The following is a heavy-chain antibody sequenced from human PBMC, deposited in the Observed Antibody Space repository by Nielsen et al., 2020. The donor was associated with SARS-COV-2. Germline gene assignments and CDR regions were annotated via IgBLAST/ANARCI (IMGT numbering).Heavy chain of an antibody. CDR3: ALVVVTALFDY. J-gene: IGHJ4*02. V-gene: IGHV1-46*01. CDR2: INPSGGST. Sequence: ASVKVSCKASGYTFTSYFIHWVRQAPGPGLEWMGIINPSGGSTSYAQKFQGRVTMTRDTSTSTVYMELSSLRSEDTAVYYCALVVVTALFDYWGQGTLVTVSS. D-gene: IGHD2-21*02. CDR1: GYTFTSYF.